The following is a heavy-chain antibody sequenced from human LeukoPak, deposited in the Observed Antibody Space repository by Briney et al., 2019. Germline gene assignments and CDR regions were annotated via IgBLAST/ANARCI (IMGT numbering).Heavy chain of an antibody. Sequence: SVKVSCKASGGTFSNYAISWVRQAPGQGLEWMGGIIPVFGTTNYARKFRGRVTITADESTSTAYMELSSLRSEDTAVYYCARDIAAGQGYWGQGTLVTVSS. D-gene: IGHD6-13*01. CDR2: IIPVFGTT. CDR1: GGTFSNYA. J-gene: IGHJ4*02. CDR3: ARDIAAGQGY. V-gene: IGHV1-69*13.